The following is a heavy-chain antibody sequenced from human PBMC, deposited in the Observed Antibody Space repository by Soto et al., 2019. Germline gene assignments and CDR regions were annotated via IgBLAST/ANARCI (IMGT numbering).Heavy chain of an antibody. CDR2: ISYDGSNK. D-gene: IGHD3-10*01. CDR1: GFTFSSYA. CDR3: ARERYGSGSYGDY. J-gene: IGHJ4*02. V-gene: IGHV3-30-3*01. Sequence: QAGGSLRLSCAASGFTFSSYAMHWVRQSPGKGLEWVAVISYDGSNKYYADSVKGRFTISRDNSKNTLYLQMNSLRAEDTAVYYCARERYGSGSYGDYWGQGTLVTVSS.